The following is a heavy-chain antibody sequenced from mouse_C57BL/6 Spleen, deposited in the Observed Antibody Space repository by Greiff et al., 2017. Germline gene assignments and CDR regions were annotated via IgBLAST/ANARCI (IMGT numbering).Heavy chain of an antibody. J-gene: IGHJ3*01. CDR2: IWRGGST. Sequence: QVQLKQSGPGLVQPSQSLSITCTVSGFSLTSYGVHWVRQSPGKGLEWLGVIWRGGSTDYNAAFISRLSISKDNSKSQVFFKMNSLQADDTAIYYCARNSDSGAYWGQGTLVTVSA. CDR3: ARNSDSGAY. D-gene: IGHD2-13*01. V-gene: IGHV2-2*01. CDR1: GFSLTSYG.